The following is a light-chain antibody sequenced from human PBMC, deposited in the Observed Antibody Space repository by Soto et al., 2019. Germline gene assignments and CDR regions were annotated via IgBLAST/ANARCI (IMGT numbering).Light chain of an antibody. V-gene: IGKV3-11*01. CDR3: PQRSNWPLT. J-gene: IGKJ4*01. CDR2: DAS. Sequence: EIVLTQSPATLSLSPGERATLSCRASQSVSSYLAWYQQKPGQAPRLLIYDASNRATGIPARFSGSGSGTDFTLTISSLEPEDFAVYYCPQRSNWPLTFGGGTTV. CDR1: QSVSSY.